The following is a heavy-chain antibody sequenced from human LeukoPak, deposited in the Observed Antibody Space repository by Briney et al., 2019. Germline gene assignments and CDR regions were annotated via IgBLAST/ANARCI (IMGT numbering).Heavy chain of an antibody. CDR3: ARGDYGDC. J-gene: IGHJ4*02. V-gene: IGHV1-18*01. CDR1: GYTFTTYG. CDR2: ISVYNDNA. Sequence: GASVKVSCKASGYTFTTYGFTWVRQAPGQGLEWMGWISVYNDNANYAQKFQGRVTLTTDTSRSTAYMELRSLTSDDTAVYYCARGDYGDCWGREPWSPSPQ.